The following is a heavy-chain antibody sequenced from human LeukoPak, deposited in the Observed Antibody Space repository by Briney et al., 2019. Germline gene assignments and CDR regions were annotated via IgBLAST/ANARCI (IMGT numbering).Heavy chain of an antibody. CDR3: AKARGICGGDCYSNRYGMDD. CDR1: GFTFSSNA. CDR2: ISGSAGST. Sequence: GGSLRLSCAVSGFTFSSNAMSWVRQAPGRGLEWVSAISGSAGSTYYADSVKGRFTISRDNSKNTLYLQMNSLRAEDTAVYYCAKARGICGGDCYSNRYGMDDWGQGTTVTVSS. D-gene: IGHD2-21*02. J-gene: IGHJ6*02. V-gene: IGHV3-23*01.